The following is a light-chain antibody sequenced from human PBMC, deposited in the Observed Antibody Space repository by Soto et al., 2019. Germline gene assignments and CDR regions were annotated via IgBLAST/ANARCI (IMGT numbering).Light chain of an antibody. CDR1: QSVSSSY. CDR3: QQYGRSRK. J-gene: IGKJ1*01. Sequence: EIVLTQSPGTLSLSPGERATLSCRASQSVSSSYLAWYKQKPGQAPRLLIYGASSSATGIPARFSGSGSGTDFALTISRLEPEDFAVYYCQQYGRSRKFGQGTKVEIK. CDR2: GAS. V-gene: IGKV3-20*01.